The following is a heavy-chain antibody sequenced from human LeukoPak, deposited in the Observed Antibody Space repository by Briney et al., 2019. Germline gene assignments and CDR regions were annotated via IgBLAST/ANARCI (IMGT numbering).Heavy chain of an antibody. V-gene: IGHV1-18*04. D-gene: IGHD2-15*01. Sequence: ASVKVSCKASGYTLTGHSMHWVRQAPGQGLEWMGWISAYNGNTNYAQKLQGRVTMTTDTSTSTAYMELRSLRSDDTAVYYCARGLVVVAARYYYYGMDVWGQGTTVTVSS. CDR1: GYTLTGHS. CDR3: ARGLVVVAARYYYYGMDV. J-gene: IGHJ6*02. CDR2: ISAYNGNT.